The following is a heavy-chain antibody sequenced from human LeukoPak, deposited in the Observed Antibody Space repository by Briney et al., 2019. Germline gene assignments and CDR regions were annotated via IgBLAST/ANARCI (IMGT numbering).Heavy chain of an antibody. CDR3: VKDRPCETCMPMDA. Sequence: GGSLRLSCAASGFRFTDYSMSWIRQAPGKGLEWVAGLGRSGEYKYYADSVKGRFTISRDNSKDTVSLQMNSLRAEDSAIYFCVKDRPCETCMPMDAWGQGTTVTVSS. D-gene: IGHD2-2*01. J-gene: IGHJ6*02. CDR2: LGRSGEYK. V-gene: IGHV3-23*01. CDR1: GFRFTDYS.